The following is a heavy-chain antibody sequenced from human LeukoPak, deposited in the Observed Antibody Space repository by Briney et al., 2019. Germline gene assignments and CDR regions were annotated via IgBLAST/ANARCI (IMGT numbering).Heavy chain of an antibody. Sequence: SVKVSCKASGRTFSIYAISWVRQAPGQGLEWMGRIIPIFGTANYAKKFQGRATTTTERTTSTAYMELSSLRSEDTAVYYCARDLSVARGSVWVLWGQGTLVTVSS. V-gene: IGHV1-69*05. CDR3: ARDLSVARGSVWVL. J-gene: IGHJ4*02. CDR2: IIPIFGTA. CDR1: GRTFSIYA. D-gene: IGHD3-10*01.